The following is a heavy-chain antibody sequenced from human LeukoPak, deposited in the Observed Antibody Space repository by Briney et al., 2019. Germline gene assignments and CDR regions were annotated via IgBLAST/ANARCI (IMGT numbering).Heavy chain of an antibody. CDR3: ARVRYYGSGSPFLDY. D-gene: IGHD3-10*01. J-gene: IGHJ4*02. CDR1: GYSFSSGYY. Sequence: SETLSLTCTVSGYSFSSGYYWGWIRQPPGKGLEWIGSIYHSGSTYYNPSLKSRVTISVDTSKNQFSLKLSSVTAADTAVYYCARVRYYGSGSPFLDYWGQGTLVTVSS. V-gene: IGHV4-38-2*02. CDR2: IYHSGST.